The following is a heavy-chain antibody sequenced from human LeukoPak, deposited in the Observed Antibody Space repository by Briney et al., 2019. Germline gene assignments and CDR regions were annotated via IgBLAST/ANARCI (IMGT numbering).Heavy chain of an antibody. CDR1: GGSISSSSYY. CDR3: ASLAAAGTAPFDY. CDR2: IYYSGST. Sequence: SETLSLTCTVSGGSISSSSYYWGWIRQPPGKGLEWIGSIYYSGSTYYNPSLKSRVTISVDTSKNQFSLKLSSVTAADTAVYYCASLAAAGTAPFDYWGQGTLVTVSS. D-gene: IGHD6-13*01. V-gene: IGHV4-39*07. J-gene: IGHJ4*02.